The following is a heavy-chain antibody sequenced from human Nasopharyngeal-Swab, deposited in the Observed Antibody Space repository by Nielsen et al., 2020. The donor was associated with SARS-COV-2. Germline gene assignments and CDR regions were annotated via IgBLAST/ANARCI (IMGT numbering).Heavy chain of an antibody. CDR2: ISSSSSYI. CDR1: GFTFSSYS. J-gene: IGHJ3*02. CDR3: ARDRRSSWYSGSAFDI. Sequence: GESLKISCAASGFTFSSYSMNWVRQAPGTGLEWVSSISSSSSYIYYADSVKGRFTISRDNAKNSLYLQMNSLRAEDTAVYYCARDRRSSWYSGSAFDIWGQGTMVTVSS. V-gene: IGHV3-21*01. D-gene: IGHD6-13*01.